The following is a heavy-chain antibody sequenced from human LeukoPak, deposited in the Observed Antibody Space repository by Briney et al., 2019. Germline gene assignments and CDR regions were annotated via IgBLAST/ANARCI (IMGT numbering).Heavy chain of an antibody. CDR1: GFTFSSYA. CDR2: ISYDGSNK. Sequence: GGSLRLSCAASGFTFSSYAMHWVRQAPGKGLEWVAVISYDGSNKYYADSVKGRFTISRDNSKNTLYLQMNSLRAEDTAVYYCAKGQREMATIVAFDIWGQGTMVTVSS. V-gene: IGHV3-30-3*01. D-gene: IGHD5-24*01. CDR3: AKGQREMATIVAFDI. J-gene: IGHJ3*02.